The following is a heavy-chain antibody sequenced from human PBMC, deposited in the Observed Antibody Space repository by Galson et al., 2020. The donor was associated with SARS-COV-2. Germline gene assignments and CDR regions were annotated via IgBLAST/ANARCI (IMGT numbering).Heavy chain of an antibody. CDR1: GFTFSSYA. CDR3: ARDYKVAFDI. Sequence: GGSLRLSCAASGFTFSSYAMHWVRQAPGKGLEWVAVISYDGSNKYYADSVKGRFTISRDNSKNTLYLQMNSLRAEDTAVYYCARDYKVAFDIWGQGTMVTVSS. V-gene: IGHV3-30*04. CDR2: ISYDGSNK. D-gene: IGHD3-10*01. J-gene: IGHJ3*02.